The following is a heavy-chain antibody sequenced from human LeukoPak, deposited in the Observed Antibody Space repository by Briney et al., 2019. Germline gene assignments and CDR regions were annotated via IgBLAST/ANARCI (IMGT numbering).Heavy chain of an antibody. Sequence: PGGSLRLSCAASGFTFSSYWMNWVRQAPGKRLEWVANIKQDGSEKYYVDSVKGRFTISRDNAKYSLYLQMNSVRAEDTAVYYCARDQTPFVWGQGTLVTVYS. CDR2: IKQDGSEK. V-gene: IGHV3-7*01. CDR3: ARDQTPFV. CDR1: GFTFSSYW. J-gene: IGHJ4*02.